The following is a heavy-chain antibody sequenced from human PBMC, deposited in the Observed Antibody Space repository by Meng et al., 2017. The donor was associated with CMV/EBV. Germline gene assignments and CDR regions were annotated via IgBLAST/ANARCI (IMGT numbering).Heavy chain of an antibody. V-gene: IGHV3-30-3*01. CDR2: ISYDGSNK. J-gene: IGHJ6*02. D-gene: IGHD2-2*02. CDR3: ARDRGGYCSSISCYTYYYYGMDV. Sequence: GESLKISCAASGFTFSSYAMHWVRQAPGKGLEWVAVISYDGSNKYYADSVKGRFTISRDNSKNTLYLQMNSLRAEDTAVYYCARDRGGYCSSISCYTYYYYGMDVWGQGTTVTVSS. CDR1: GFTFSSYA.